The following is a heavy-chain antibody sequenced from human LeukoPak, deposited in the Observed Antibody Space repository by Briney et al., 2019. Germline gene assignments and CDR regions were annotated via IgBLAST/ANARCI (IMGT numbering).Heavy chain of an antibody. D-gene: IGHD3-22*01. CDR2: ISYDVSNK. V-gene: IGHV3-30*18. J-gene: IGHJ4*02. CDR1: GFTFSSYG. Sequence: GGSLRLSCAASGFTFSSYGMHRVRQAPGNGLEGVAVISYDVSNKYYADSVEGRFTISRDNSKNTLYLQMNSLRAEDTAVYYCAKAGLHYYAIDYWGQGTLVTVSS. CDR3: AKAGLHYYAIDY.